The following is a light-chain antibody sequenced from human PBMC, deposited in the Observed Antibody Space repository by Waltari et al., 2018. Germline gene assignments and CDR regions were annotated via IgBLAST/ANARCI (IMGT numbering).Light chain of an antibody. V-gene: IGKV3-20*01. CDR1: QSLSRTY. CDR3: QQYVSSPWT. J-gene: IGKJ1*01. Sequence: EIVLTQSPGPPSLSPGERATLSCRASQSLSRTYLAWYHQRPGQPPRLLIYGASNRAAGVPDRFSGGGSGTDFTLTISRLEPEEFALYYCQQYVSSPWTFGQGTKVEIK. CDR2: GAS.